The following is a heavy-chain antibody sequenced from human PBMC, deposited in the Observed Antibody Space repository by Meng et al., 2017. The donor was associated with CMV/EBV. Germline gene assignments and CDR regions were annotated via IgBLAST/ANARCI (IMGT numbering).Heavy chain of an antibody. CDR2: IDPSDSYT. J-gene: IGHJ4*02. D-gene: IGHD1-1*01. CDR3: ARHRPNWNRDY. V-gene: IGHV5-10-1*01. CDR1: GYGLTSYW. Sequence: SGKGSGYGLTSYWISWVRQMPGKGLEWMGRIDPSDSYTNYSPSFQGHVIISADKSISTAYLQWSSLKASDTAMYYCARHRPNWNRDYWGQGTLVTVSS.